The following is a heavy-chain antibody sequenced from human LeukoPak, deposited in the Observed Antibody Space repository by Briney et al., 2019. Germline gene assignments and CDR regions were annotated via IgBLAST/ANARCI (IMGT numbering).Heavy chain of an antibody. Sequence: PSETLSLTCTVSGGSIISSTYYWGWIRQPPGKGLEWIGSIYYSGSTYYNPSLKSRVTISVDTSKNQFSLKLSSVTAADTAVYYCASVDIVATTNIGWYYWGQGTLVTVSS. CDR3: ASVDIVATTNIGWYY. J-gene: IGHJ4*02. V-gene: IGHV4-39*01. CDR2: IYYSGST. CDR1: GGSIISSTYY. D-gene: IGHD5-12*01.